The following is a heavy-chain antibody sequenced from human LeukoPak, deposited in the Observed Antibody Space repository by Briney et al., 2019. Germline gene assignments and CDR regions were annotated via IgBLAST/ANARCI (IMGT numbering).Heavy chain of an antibody. D-gene: IGHD6-13*01. V-gene: IGHV3-30*18. CDR3: AKDLSSSWALDY. CDR2: ISYDGSNK. CDR1: GSTFSSNG. Sequence: GGSLRLSCGASGSTFSSNGMHWVRQAPGKGLEWVAVISYDGSNKHYADSVKGRFTISRDDSKNTLSLQMNSLRTEDTAVYYCAKDLSSSWALDYWGQGTLVTVSS. J-gene: IGHJ4*02.